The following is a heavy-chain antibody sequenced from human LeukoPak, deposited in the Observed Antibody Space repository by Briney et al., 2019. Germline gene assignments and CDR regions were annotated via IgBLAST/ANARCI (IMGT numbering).Heavy chain of an antibody. CDR2: IYPGDSDT. J-gene: IGHJ5*02. CDR1: GYSFTNYW. V-gene: IGHV5-51*01. Sequence: GESLRISFKGSGYSFTNYWIGWVRPMPGKGLEWMGIIYPGDSDTRYSPSFQGQVTISADKSVSTAYLQWSSLKASDTAMYYCARHGCSTTSCAQFDPWGQGTLVTVSS. CDR3: ARHGCSTTSCAQFDP. D-gene: IGHD2-2*01.